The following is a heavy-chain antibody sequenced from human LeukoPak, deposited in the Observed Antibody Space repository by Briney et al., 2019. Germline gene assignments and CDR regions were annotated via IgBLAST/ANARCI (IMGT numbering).Heavy chain of an antibody. J-gene: IGHJ4*02. D-gene: IGHD2-15*01. V-gene: IGHV3-53*04. CDR2: IYIGDST. Sequence: GGSLRLSCAASGFTVSNNYMSWVRQAPGKGLEWVSVIYIGDSTYYADSVKGRFTISRHNSKNTLYLQMNSLRAEDTAVYYCARAEYCSGGSSCLKYWGQGTLVTVSS. CDR3: ARAEYCSGGSSCLKY. CDR1: GFTVSNNY.